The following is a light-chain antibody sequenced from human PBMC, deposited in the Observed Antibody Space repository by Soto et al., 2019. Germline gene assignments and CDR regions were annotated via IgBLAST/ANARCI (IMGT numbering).Light chain of an antibody. CDR2: AAS. CDR3: QQSYSAPGT. Sequence: IPMTQSPSSLSASVGDRVTITCRASQSISTYLNWYQQKPGKAPKLLIYAASGLQSGVPSRFSGSGSGTDFTLTITRLQPEDCATYYCQQSYSAPGTFGQGTKLEI. V-gene: IGKV1-39*01. CDR1: QSISTY. J-gene: IGKJ2*01.